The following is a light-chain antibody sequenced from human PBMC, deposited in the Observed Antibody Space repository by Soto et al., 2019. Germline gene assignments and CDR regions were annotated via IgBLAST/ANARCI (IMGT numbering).Light chain of an antibody. CDR3: QQNGRSPT. V-gene: IGKV3-20*01. CDR2: DAV. J-gene: IGKJ3*01. Sequence: EIVLSQSPDALSLSPGERVNLSCRASRPVVRQYIAWYHQKSGQAPRLLLHDAVTRATGIPERFSGSGSGSGTYFTLFSSRLEPEDCGVYYCQQNGRSPTFGPGTKVEVK. CDR1: RPVVRQY.